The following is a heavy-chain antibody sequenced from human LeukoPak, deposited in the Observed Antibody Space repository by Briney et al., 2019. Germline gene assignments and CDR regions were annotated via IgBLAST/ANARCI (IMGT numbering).Heavy chain of an antibody. Sequence: ADTQSLTCTLSAASISRSDDFCAWSRQPPGKGLEWIGSINYSGSTYYSPSLKGRVPISVDTSKNQFSLKLNSVTAADTAVYYCARSSEYGDPFNYWGQGTLVTVSS. CDR1: AASISRSDDF. J-gene: IGHJ4*02. D-gene: IGHD4-17*01. V-gene: IGHV4-39*01. CDR3: ARSSEYGDPFNY. CDR2: INYSGST.